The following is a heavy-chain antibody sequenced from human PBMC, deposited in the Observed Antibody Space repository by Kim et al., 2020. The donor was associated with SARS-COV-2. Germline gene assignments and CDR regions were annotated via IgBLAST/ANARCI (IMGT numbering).Heavy chain of an antibody. CDR2: GNGNT. Sequence: GNGNTISSQKFQGRVTFTTDTSASTAYMELSCLRSEDSAVYYCLGGFYFDYWGQGTLVTVSS. CDR3: LGGFYFDY. V-gene: IGHV1-3*01. D-gene: IGHD3-16*01. J-gene: IGHJ4*02.